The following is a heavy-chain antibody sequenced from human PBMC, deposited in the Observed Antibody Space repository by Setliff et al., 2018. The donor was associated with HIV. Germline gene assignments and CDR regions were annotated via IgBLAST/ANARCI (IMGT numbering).Heavy chain of an antibody. V-gene: IGHV1-69*13. CDR2: IIPIFNIA. CDR1: GGTFNTYA. CDR3: ASPHGYCPDGSCSLVGAFDF. D-gene: IGHD2-8*01. J-gene: IGHJ3*01. Sequence: SVKVSCKASGGTFNTYAMTWVRQAPGQGLEWMGHIIPIFNIANYAQKFQDRITITADESTSTAYMELSSLRSEDTAVYYCASPHGYCPDGSCSLVGAFDFWGQGTMVTVS.